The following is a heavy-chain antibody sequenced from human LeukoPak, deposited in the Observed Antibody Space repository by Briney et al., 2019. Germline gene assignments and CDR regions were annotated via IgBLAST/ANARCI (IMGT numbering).Heavy chain of an antibody. CDR3: ARELVRGVIRFDP. CDR2: INPNSGGT. D-gene: IGHD3-10*01. J-gene: IGHJ5*02. Sequence: ASVKVSCKASGYTFTGYYMHGVRQAPGQGLGWRVWINPNSGGTNYAQKSQGRGTMTRDTSISTAYMELSRLRSDDTAVYYCARELVRGVIRFDPWGQGNLVTVSS. CDR1: GYTFTGYY. V-gene: IGHV1-2*02.